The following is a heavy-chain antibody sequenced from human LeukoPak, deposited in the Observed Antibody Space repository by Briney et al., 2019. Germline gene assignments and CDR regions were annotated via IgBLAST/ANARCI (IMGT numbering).Heavy chain of an antibody. V-gene: IGHV3-30-3*01. CDR3: ARFDDYGGNGLDY. CDR2: ISYDGSNK. D-gene: IGHD4-23*01. CDR1: GFTFSSYA. J-gene: IGHJ4*02. Sequence: GRSLRLSCVASGFTFSSYAMHWVRQAPGKGLEWVAVISYDGSNKYYADSVKGRFTISRDNSKNTLYLQMNSLRAEDTAVYYCARFDDYGGNGLDYWGQGTLVTVSS.